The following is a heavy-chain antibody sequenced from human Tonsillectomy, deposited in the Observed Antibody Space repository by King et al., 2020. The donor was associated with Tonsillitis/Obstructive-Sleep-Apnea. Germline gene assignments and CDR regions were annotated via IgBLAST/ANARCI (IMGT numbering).Heavy chain of an antibody. V-gene: IGHV1-46*01. Sequence: QLVQSGAEVKKPGASVKVSCKASGYTFSRNYVHWVRQAPGQGLEWMGLINPSDDITTYAQKFQGRVTMTTDTSTSTVNMELSSLRAEDTAIYYCVRDDKDGRHLDYWGQGSLVSVSS. D-gene: IGHD2-15*01. CDR2: INPSDDIT. J-gene: IGHJ4*02. CDR1: GYTFSRNY. CDR3: VRDDKDGRHLDY.